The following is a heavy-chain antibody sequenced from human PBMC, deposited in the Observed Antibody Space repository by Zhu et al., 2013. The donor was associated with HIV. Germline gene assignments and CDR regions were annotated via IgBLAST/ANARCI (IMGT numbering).Heavy chain of an antibody. V-gene: IGHV1-69*04. J-gene: IGHJ5*02. CDR2: IIPIFAIP. Sequence: QVQLVQSGAEVKKPGSSVKVSCRASGGSFSSYAISWVRQAPGQGLEWMGWIIPIFAIPNYAQRFQDRVTITADKSTSTVYMELRSLRSDDTAVYYCARMDKGSCTATTCPDWFDPWGQGTLVTVSS. CDR1: GGSFSSYA. CDR3: ARMDKGSCTATTCPDWFDP. D-gene: IGHD2-8*02.